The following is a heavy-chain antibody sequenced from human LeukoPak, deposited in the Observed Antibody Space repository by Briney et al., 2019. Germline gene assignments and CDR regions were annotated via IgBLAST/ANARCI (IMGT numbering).Heavy chain of an antibody. CDR2: IYHSGST. J-gene: IGHJ4*02. Sequence: PSETLSLTCAVSGGSISSGGYSWSWIRQPPGKGLEWIGYIYHSGSTYYNPSLESRVTISVDRSKNQFSLKLSSVTAADTAVYYCASSGIAAAGVDYWGQGTLVTVSS. D-gene: IGHD6-13*01. CDR1: GGSISSGGYS. CDR3: ASSGIAAAGVDY. V-gene: IGHV4-30-2*01.